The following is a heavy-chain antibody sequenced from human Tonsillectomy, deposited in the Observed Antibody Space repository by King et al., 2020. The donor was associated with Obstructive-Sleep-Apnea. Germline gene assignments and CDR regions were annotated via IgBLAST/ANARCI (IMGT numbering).Heavy chain of an antibody. Sequence: VQLVESGGGLVRPGRSLRLSCAASGFTFDDYAMHWVRQAPGKGLEWVSGISWNSGSIGYADSVKGRFTISRDNAKNSLYLQMGSLRAEDTAFYYCVKDMNSGWDVDYCDYWGQGTLVTVSS. D-gene: IGHD6-19*01. V-gene: IGHV3-9*01. CDR3: VKDMNSGWDVDYCDY. J-gene: IGHJ4*02. CDR2: ISWNSGSI. CDR1: GFTFDDYA.